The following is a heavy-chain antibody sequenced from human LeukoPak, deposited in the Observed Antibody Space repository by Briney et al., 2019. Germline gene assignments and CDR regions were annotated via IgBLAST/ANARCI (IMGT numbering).Heavy chain of an antibody. Sequence: SETLSLTCTVSGGSISSSSYYWGWIRQPPGKGLEWIGSIYYSGSTYYNPSLKSRVTISVDTSKNQFSLKLSSVTAADTAVYYCARGSSSSWYAYFQHWGQGTLVTVSS. CDR3: ARGSSSSWYAYFQH. V-gene: IGHV4-39*01. J-gene: IGHJ1*01. CDR2: IYYSGST. D-gene: IGHD6-13*01. CDR1: GGSISSSSYY.